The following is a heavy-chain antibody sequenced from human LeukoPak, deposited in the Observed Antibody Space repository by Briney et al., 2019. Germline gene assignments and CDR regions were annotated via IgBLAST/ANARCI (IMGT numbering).Heavy chain of an antibody. J-gene: IGHJ4*02. CDR2: IYYSGST. Sequence: TLSLTCPVSGGSISSGGYYWSWIRQHPGKGLGWIGYIYYSGSTYYNPSLKSRVTISVDTSKNQFSLRLSSVTAADTAVYYCARVEVATSVDYWGQGTLVIVSS. CDR1: GGSISSGGYY. CDR3: ARVEVATSVDY. V-gene: IGHV4-31*03. D-gene: IGHD5-12*01.